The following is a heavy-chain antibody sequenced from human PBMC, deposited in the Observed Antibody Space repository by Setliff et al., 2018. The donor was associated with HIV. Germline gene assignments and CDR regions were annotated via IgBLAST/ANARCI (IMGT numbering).Heavy chain of an antibody. D-gene: IGHD5-18*01. CDR1: GFTFSDHA. Sequence: GGSLRLSCAASGFTFSDHAIHWVRQAPGKGLDWLAVIAHDGSYKYYADSVKGRFTLSRDDSKSTLYLQMSSLTPEDTAVYYCARPLNTAMFYFVYWGQGTPVTVSS. J-gene: IGHJ4*02. CDR2: IAHDGSYK. V-gene: IGHV3-30*15. CDR3: ARPLNTAMFYFVY.